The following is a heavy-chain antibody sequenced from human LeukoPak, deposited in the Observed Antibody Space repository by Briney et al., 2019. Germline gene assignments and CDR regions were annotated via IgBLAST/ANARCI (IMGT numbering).Heavy chain of an antibody. J-gene: IGHJ4*02. CDR1: GFTFNTYA. CDR3: AKGSVNYDILTGSHFDY. V-gene: IGHV3-23*01. CDR2: ISGSGENT. D-gene: IGHD3-9*01. Sequence: GGSLRLSCAASGFTFNTYAMNWVRQAPGKGLEWVSSISGSGENTYYADSVKGRFTISRDNSKNTLSLQMNSLRAEDTAVYYCAKGSVNYDILTGSHFDYWGQGTLVTVSS.